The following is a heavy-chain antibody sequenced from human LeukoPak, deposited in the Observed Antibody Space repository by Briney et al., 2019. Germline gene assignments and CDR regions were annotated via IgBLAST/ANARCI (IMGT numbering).Heavy chain of an antibody. CDR2: ISSSGGNT. Sequence: GGPLRLSCAASGFTFSTYAMSWVRQALGKGLEWVSSISSSGGNTYYADSVKGRFTISRDNSKNTLYLQMSSLSAEDTAVYYCAKRDRPCSGDCSAPYYFDYWGQGTLVTVSS. J-gene: IGHJ4*02. V-gene: IGHV3-23*01. CDR3: AKRDRPCSGDCSAPYYFDY. D-gene: IGHD2-21*02. CDR1: GFTFSTYA.